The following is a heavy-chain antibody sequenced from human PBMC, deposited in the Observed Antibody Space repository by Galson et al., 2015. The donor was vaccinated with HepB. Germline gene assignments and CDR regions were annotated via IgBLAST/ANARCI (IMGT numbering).Heavy chain of an antibody. J-gene: IGHJ3*02. Sequence: ETLSLTCTVSGGSISSYYWSWIRQPAGKGLEWIGRIYTSGSTNYNPSLKSRVTMSVDTSKNQFSLKLSSVTAADTAVYYCASGSRDTGYSSGWYIWGQGTMVTVSS. CDR3: ASGSRDTGYSSGWYI. CDR2: IYTSGST. CDR1: GGSISSYY. V-gene: IGHV4-4*07. D-gene: IGHD6-19*01.